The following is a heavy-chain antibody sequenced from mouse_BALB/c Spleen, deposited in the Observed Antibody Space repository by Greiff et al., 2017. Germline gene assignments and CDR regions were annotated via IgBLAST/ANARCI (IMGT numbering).Heavy chain of an antibody. J-gene: IGHJ2*01. CDR1: GFTFSSYG. D-gene: IGHD1-2*01. CDR3: AREGYYSGYYFDY. Sequence: EVQLQESGGGLVQPGGSLKLSCAASGFTFSSYGMSWVRQTPDKRLELVATINSNGGSTYYPDSVKGRFTISRDNAKNTLYLQMSSLKSEDTAMYYCAREGYYSGYYFDYWGQGTTLTVSS. V-gene: IGHV5-6-3*01. CDR2: INSNGGST.